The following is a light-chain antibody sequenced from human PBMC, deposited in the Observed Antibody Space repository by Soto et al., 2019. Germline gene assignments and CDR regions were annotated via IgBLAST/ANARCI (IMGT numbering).Light chain of an antibody. CDR3: QQYNKWPYT. Sequence: EIVMTQSPATLSVSPGGSATLSCRASQHVSSNLAWYRQKPGQAPTLLIYRASTRATGIPATLSGSGSATEFTLTISSLQSEDFAVYYCQQYNKWPYTFGQGTKLEI. V-gene: IGKV3-15*01. CDR2: RAS. CDR1: QHVSSN. J-gene: IGKJ2*01.